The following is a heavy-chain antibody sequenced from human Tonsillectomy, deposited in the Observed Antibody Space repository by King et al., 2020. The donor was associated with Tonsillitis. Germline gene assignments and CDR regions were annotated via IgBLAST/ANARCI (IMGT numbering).Heavy chain of an antibody. V-gene: IGHV3-23*04. J-gene: IGHJ3*02. Sequence: VQLVESGGGLVQPGGSLRLSCAASGFTFSGYALNWVRQAPGKGLEWVSSIGGSGGSIHYAESVKGRFTISRDNSKNTLYLQLNSLRAEDTAVYYCAKDRIAAVGPYDALDIWGQGTMITVSS. CDR1: GFTFSGYA. CDR2: IGGSGGSI. D-gene: IGHD6-13*01. CDR3: AKDRIAAVGPYDALDI.